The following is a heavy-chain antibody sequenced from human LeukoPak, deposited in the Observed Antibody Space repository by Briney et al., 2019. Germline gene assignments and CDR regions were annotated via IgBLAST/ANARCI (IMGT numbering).Heavy chain of an antibody. Sequence: GGSLRLSCAASGFTFSSYAMSWVRQAPGKGLDWVSAISGSAGSSYYVDSVKGRFIISRDNAKNTLYLQMNNLGVEDTAVYFCARDPSVNNAIGYNWFDHWGQGALVTVSS. CDR2: ISGSAGSS. V-gene: IGHV3-23*01. D-gene: IGHD2/OR15-2a*01. CDR1: GFTFSSYA. CDR3: ARDPSVNNAIGYNWFDH. J-gene: IGHJ5*02.